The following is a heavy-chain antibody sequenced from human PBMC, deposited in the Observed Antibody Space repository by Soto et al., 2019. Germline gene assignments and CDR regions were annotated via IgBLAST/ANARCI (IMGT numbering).Heavy chain of an antibody. CDR1: GGTFSSYA. CDR3: ARGGLRLGELSPDAFDI. V-gene: IGHV1-69*13. CDR2: IIPIFGTA. D-gene: IGHD3-16*02. Sequence: SVKVSCKASGGTFSSYAISCVRQAPGQGLEWMGGIIPIFGTANYAQKFQGRVTITADESTSTAYMELSSLRSEDTAVYYCARGGLRLGELSPDAFDIWGQGTMVTVSS. J-gene: IGHJ3*02.